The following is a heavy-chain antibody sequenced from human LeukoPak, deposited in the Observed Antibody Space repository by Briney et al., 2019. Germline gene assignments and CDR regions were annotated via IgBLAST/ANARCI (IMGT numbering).Heavy chain of an antibody. D-gene: IGHD6-13*01. CDR2: IYYSGST. CDR3: ARYLNSAAGTGYGDY. V-gene: IGHV4-39*01. Sequence: PSETLSLTCTVSGGSISSSSYYWRWIRQPPGKGLEWIGSIYYSGSTYYNPCLKSRVSISVDTSKNQFSLKLSSVTAADTAVYYCARYLNSAAGTGYGDYWGQGTLVTVSS. J-gene: IGHJ4*02. CDR1: GGSISSSSYY.